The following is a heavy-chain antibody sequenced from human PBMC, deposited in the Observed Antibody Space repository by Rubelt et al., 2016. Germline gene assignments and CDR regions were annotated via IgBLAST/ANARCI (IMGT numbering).Heavy chain of an antibody. CDR2: ISAYNGNT. Sequence: QVQLVQSGAEVKKPGASVKVSCKASGYTFTSYGISWVRQAPGQGLEWMGWISAYNGNTNYAQKLQGRVTMTTDTYTSTADMWLRSLRSDDKAVYYCARYSGSYYFDYWGQGTLVTVSS. V-gene: IGHV1-18*01. CDR1: GYTFTSYG. CDR3: ARYSGSYYFDY. D-gene: IGHD1-26*01. J-gene: IGHJ4*02.